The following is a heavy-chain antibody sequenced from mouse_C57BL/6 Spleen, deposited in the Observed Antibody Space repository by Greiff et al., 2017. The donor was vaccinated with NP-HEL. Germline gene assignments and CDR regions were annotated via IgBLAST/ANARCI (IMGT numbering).Heavy chain of an antibody. V-gene: IGHV1-74*01. Sequence: QVQLKQPGAELVKPGASVKVSCKASGYTFTSYWMHWVKQRPGQGLEWIGRIHPSDSDTNYNQKFKGKATLTVDKSSSTAYMQLSSLTSEDSAVYYCAIIDWDPDYFDYWGQGTTLTVSS. D-gene: IGHD4-1*01. CDR2: IHPSDSDT. CDR3: AIIDWDPDYFDY. J-gene: IGHJ2*01. CDR1: GYTFTSYW.